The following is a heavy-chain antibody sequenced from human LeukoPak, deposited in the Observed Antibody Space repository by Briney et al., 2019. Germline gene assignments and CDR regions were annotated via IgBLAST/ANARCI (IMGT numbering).Heavy chain of an antibody. Sequence: PSQTLSLTCTVSGDSISSINYYWGWIRQPPGKGLEWIGSSYYSGSTYYNPSLRSRVTISVDTSLNRLSLRLNSVTAADTGVYYCARVRFSSSGWFWGQGTLVTVSS. V-gene: IGHV4-39*01. CDR1: GDSISSINYY. CDR2: SYYSGST. CDR3: ARVRFSSSGWF. J-gene: IGHJ4*02. D-gene: IGHD6-19*01.